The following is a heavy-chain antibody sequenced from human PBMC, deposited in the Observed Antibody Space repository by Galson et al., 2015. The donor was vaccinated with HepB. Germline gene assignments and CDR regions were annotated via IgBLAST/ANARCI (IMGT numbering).Heavy chain of an antibody. CDR2: ISPHNRYT. CDR1: GYTFSSYS. V-gene: IGHV1-18*01. CDR3: ARGALVVAVGATQNNWFDP. D-gene: IGHD2-15*01. Sequence: SVKVSCMASGYTFSSYSITWVRQAPGQGLEWVGWISPHNRYTNYAQNFQGRVTMTTDTSTTTAYMELRSLRSDDTAVYYCARGALVVAVGATQNNWFDPWGRGTLVTVSS. J-gene: IGHJ5*02.